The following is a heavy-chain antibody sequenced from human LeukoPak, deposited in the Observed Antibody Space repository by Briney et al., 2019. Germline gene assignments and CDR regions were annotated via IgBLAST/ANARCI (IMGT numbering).Heavy chain of an antibody. V-gene: IGHV3-30*04. CDR2: ISNDGMRK. CDR1: GFTFSRSA. CDR3: ARRRDGYNPELDY. Sequence: GGSLRLSCAASGFTFSRSAMHWVRQPPGKGLEWMAVISNDGMRKFHAESVKGRFTISRDNSRNTLYLQMDGLTTEDTAVYYCARRRDGYNPELDYWGQGTLVTVSS. J-gene: IGHJ4*02. D-gene: IGHD5-24*01.